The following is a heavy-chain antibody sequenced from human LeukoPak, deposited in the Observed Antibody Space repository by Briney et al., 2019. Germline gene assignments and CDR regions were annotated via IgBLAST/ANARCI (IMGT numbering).Heavy chain of an antibody. D-gene: IGHD3-22*01. CDR3: ARGSGYYLGHFDY. Sequence: GGSLRLSCAASGFTFSSYGMHWVRQAPGKGLEWVAFIRYDGSNKYYADSVKGRFTISRDNSKNTLYLQMNSLRAEDTAVYYCARGSGYYLGHFDYWGQGALVTVSS. V-gene: IGHV3-30*02. CDR2: IRYDGSNK. J-gene: IGHJ4*02. CDR1: GFTFSSYG.